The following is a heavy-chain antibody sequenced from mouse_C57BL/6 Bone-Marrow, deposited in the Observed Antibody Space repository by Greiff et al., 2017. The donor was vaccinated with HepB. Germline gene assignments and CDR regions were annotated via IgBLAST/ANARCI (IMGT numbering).Heavy chain of an antibody. Sequence: EVQLLESGAELVKPGASVKLSCTASGFNIHDYYMHWVKQRTEQGLEWIGRIAPEDGATKYAPTFQGKATITADTSPTTAYLQLSSLTAEDTAVYYCAAIYYEYDGPGFAYWGQGTLVTVSA. D-gene: IGHD2-4*01. V-gene: IGHV14-2*01. CDR3: AAIYYEYDGPGFAY. CDR1: GFNIHDYY. CDR2: IAPEDGAT. J-gene: IGHJ3*01.